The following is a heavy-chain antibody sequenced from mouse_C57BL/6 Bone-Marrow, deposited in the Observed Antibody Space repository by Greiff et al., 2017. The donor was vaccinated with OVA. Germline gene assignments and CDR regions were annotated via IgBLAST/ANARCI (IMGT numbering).Heavy chain of an antibody. J-gene: IGHJ3*01. CDR2: INPSSGYT. CDR3: ARRDQAWFAY. V-gene: IGHV1-4*01. CDR1: GYTFTSYT. Sequence: VKLQESGAELARPGASVKMSCKASGYTFTSYTMHWVKQRPGQGLEWIGYINPSSGYTKYNQKFKDKATLTADKSSSTAYMQLSSLTSEDSAVYYCARRDQAWFAYWGQGTLVTVSA.